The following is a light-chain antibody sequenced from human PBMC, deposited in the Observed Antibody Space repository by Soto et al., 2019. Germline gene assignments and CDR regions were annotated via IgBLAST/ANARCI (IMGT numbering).Light chain of an antibody. CDR2: DAS. CDR1: QSVSSY. V-gene: IGKV3-11*01. Sequence: EIVLTQSPATLYLSPGERATLSCRASQSVSSYLAWYQQKPGQAPRLLIYDASNRATDIPARFSGSGSGTDFTLTISSLEPEDFAVYYCQQRSNWPITFGQGTRLEIK. J-gene: IGKJ5*01. CDR3: QQRSNWPIT.